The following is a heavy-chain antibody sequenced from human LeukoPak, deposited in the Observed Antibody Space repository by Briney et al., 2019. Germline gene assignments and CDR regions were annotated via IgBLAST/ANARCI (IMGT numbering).Heavy chain of an antibody. CDR1: GGSISSGSYY. CDR3: ASSAWWDDAFDI. CDR2: IYTSGST. V-gene: IGHV4-61*02. Sequence: SQTLSLTCTVSGGSISSGSYYWSWIRQPAGKGLEWIGRIYTSGSTNYNPSLKSRVTISVDTSKNQFSLKLSSVTAADTAVYYCASSAWWDDAFDIWGQGTMVTVSS. J-gene: IGHJ3*02. D-gene: IGHD1-26*01.